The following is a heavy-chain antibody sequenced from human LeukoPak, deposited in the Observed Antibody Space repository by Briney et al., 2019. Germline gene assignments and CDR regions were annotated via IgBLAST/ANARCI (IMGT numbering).Heavy chain of an antibody. CDR2: IKSKTDGGTT. CDR1: GFTFSNAW. Sequence: SLRLSCPASGFTFSNAWMSWVRQAPGKGLEWVGCIKSKTDGGTTDYAPHVKGRFTISRDDSKNTLDLQMNSLKTEDTAVYYCTTEGYYYDSSGYALRVYFDYWGQRTLVTVSS. D-gene: IGHD3-22*01. V-gene: IGHV3-15*01. J-gene: IGHJ4*02. CDR3: TTEGYYYDSSGYALRVYFDY.